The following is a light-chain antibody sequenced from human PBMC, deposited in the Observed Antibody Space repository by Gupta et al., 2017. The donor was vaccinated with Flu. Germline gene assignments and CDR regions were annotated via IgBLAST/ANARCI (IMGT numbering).Light chain of an antibody. J-gene: IGKJ2*03. V-gene: IGKV3-15*01. CDR3: QQYKNLYS. CDR1: QSLSSN. Sequence: EILMTQSPTTLPVSPGERATLSCRASQSLSSNVAWYQQRPGQAPRLLIYRVSNRARGVPARFSGSGSGTEFTLTISSLQSEDFAVYYWQQYKNLYSFGQGTKLEIK. CDR2: RVS.